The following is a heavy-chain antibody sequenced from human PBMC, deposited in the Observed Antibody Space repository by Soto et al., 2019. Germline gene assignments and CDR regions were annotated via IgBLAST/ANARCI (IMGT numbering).Heavy chain of an antibody. D-gene: IGHD3-3*01. V-gene: IGHV4-39*01. CDR2: IYHDGST. J-gene: IGHJ5*02. Sequence: SETLSLTCTVSGGSVSSGCCYWGWIRQPPGKGLEWIGSIYHDGSTYYNPSLNSRVTISADMSKNQFSLKLRSVTAADTAVYYCARHGSPAVRSIFGVVIVDNWFDPWGQGTLVTVSS. CDR3: ARHGSPAVRSIFGVVIVDNWFDP. CDR1: GGSVSSGCCY.